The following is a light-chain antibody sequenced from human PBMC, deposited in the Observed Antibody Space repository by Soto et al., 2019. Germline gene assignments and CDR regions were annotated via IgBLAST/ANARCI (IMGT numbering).Light chain of an antibody. CDR2: ATS. CDR1: QNIINY. Sequence: DIQMTQSPSSLSASVGDRVTITCRAGQNIINYLNWYQQKPGKAPRLLIYATSSLEPGVPSRFSGSGFGTDFTLTITSLQPEDFATYYCQQSYSSSVTFGPGTRLEIK. J-gene: IGKJ5*01. V-gene: IGKV1-39*01. CDR3: QQSYSSSVT.